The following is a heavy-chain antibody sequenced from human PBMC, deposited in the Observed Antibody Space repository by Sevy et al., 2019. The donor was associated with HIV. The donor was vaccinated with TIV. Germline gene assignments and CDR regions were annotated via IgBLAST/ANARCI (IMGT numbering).Heavy chain of an antibody. D-gene: IGHD2-2*01. CDR1: GFTFSSYW. Sequence: GGSLRLSCAASGFTFSSYWMHWVRQAPGKGLVWVSRINSDGSSTSYADSVKGRFTISRDNAKNTLYLQMNRLRAEDTAVYYCARDVVVVPAAMGGGGMDVWGQGTTVTVSS. CDR2: INSDGSST. CDR3: ARDVVVVPAAMGGGGMDV. V-gene: IGHV3-74*01. J-gene: IGHJ6*02.